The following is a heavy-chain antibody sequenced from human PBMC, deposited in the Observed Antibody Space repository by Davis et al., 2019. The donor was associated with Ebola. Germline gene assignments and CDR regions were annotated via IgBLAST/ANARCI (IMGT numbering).Heavy chain of an antibody. CDR1: GYTFTGYY. CDR3: ARTSSGWHGFDY. D-gene: IGHD6-19*01. CDR2: INPSGGST. Sequence: AASVKVSCKASGYTFTGYYMHWVRQAPGQGLEWMGIINPSGGSTSYAQKFQGRVTMTRDTSTSTVYMELSSLRSEDTAVYYCARTSSGWHGFDYWGQGTLVTVSS. J-gene: IGHJ4*02. V-gene: IGHV1-46*01.